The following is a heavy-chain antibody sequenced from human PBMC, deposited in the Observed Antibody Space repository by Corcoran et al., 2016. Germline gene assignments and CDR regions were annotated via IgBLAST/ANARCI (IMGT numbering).Heavy chain of an antibody. CDR1: GGSISSSSYY. CDR3: ARGAYGSGAFDI. CDR2: IYYSGST. J-gene: IGHJ3*02. V-gene: IGHV4-39*07. Sequence: QLQLQESGPGLVKPSETLSLTCTVSGGSISSSSYYWGWIRQPPGKGLEWIGSIYYSGSTYYNPSLKSRVTISVDTSKNQFSLKLSSVTAADTAVYYCARGAYGSGAFDIWGQGTMVTVSS. D-gene: IGHD3-10*01.